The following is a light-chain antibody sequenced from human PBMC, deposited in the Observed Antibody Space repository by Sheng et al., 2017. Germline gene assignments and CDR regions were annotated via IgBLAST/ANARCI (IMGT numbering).Light chain of an antibody. CDR3: QQYYITPWT. CDR1: QNVLYSSNNKNF. J-gene: IGKJ1*01. V-gene: IGKV4-1*01. CDR2: WAS. Sequence: DIVMTQSPDSLTVSLGERATINCKSSQNVLYSSNNKNFLAWYQQKPGQPPKLLIHWASTRESGVPDRFSGSGSGRDFTLTISSLQAEDVAVYFCQQYYITPWTFGQGTKVEIK.